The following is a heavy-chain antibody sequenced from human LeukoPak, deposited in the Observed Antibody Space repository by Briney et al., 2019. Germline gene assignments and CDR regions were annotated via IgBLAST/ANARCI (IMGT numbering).Heavy chain of an antibody. V-gene: IGHV3-23*01. J-gene: IGHJ4*02. CDR1: GFTFSNYA. CDR2: ISGSGGGT. Sequence: GGSLRLSCAASGFTFSNYAMTWVRQAPGKGLEWVSTISGSGGGTYYADSVKGRFTISRDNSKNTLYLQMNSLRAEDTAVYYCAKEFDTIAVAGKFDYWGQGTLVTVSS. D-gene: IGHD6-19*01. CDR3: AKEFDTIAVAGKFDY.